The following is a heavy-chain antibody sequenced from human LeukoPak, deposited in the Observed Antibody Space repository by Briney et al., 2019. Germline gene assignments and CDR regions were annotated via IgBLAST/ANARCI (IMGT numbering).Heavy chain of an antibody. Sequence: GESLKISCKGSGYIFTNYWIAWVRQMPGKGLEWMGIIYPGDSDTRYSPSFQGQVTISADKSISTAYLQWSSLEASDTAMYYCARRGGGIQADYNFDHWGQGTLVTVSS. CDR3: ARRGGGIQADYNFDH. CDR2: IYPGDSDT. V-gene: IGHV5-51*01. J-gene: IGHJ4*02. D-gene: IGHD3-16*01. CDR1: GYIFTNYW.